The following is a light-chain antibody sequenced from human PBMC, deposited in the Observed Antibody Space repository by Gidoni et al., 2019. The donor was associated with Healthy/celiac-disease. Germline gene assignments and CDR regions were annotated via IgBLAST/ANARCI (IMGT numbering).Light chain of an antibody. V-gene: IGLV1-44*01. CDR2: SNN. Sequence: QSVLTQPPSASGTPGQRVTISCSGSSSNIGSNTANWYQQLPGTAPNLLIYSNNQRPSGVPDRFSGSKSGTSASLAISGLQSEDEADYYCAAWDDSLNGWVFGGGTKLTVL. CDR3: AAWDDSLNGWV. J-gene: IGLJ3*02. CDR1: SSNIGSNT.